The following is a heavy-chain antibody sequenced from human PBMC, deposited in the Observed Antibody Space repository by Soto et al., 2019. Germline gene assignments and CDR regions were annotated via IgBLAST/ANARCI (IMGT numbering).Heavy chain of an antibody. V-gene: IGHV1-69*08. CDR2: IIPLLNIA. CDR3: ARDSPIGSTFSGYDAIDY. Sequence: QVHLVQSGAEVKEPGSSVKVSCKASGGPFSNDIITWVRQAPGQGLEWMGRIIPLLNIANYAQKFQGRVTITADRSTGTAYMELNSLRSEDTAVYYCARDSPIGSTFSGYDAIDYWGQGTLVTVSS. CDR1: GGPFSNDI. D-gene: IGHD5-12*01. J-gene: IGHJ4*02.